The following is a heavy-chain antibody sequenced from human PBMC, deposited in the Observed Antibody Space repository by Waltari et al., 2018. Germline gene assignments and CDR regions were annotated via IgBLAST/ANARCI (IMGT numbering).Heavy chain of an antibody. V-gene: IGHV3-30-3*01. CDR3: AREPIDY. J-gene: IGHJ4*02. CDR2: ISYDGSNK. Sequence: QVQLVESGGGVVQPGRSLRLSCSASGFTFRSYAMHWVRQAPGKGLEWVAVISYDGSNKYYADSVKGRFTISRDNSKNTLYLQMNSLRAEDTAVYYCAREPIDYWGQGTLVTVSS. CDR1: GFTFRSYA.